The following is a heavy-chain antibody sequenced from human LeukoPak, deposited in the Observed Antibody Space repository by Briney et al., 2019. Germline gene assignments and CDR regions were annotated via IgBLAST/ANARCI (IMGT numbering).Heavy chain of an antibody. D-gene: IGHD3-9*01. V-gene: IGHV1-69*01. CDR2: IIPIFGTA. Sequence: SVKVSCKASGDTFSSYVISWVRQAPGQGLEWMGGIIPIFGTANYAQKFQGRVTITADESTSTAYMKLSSLRSEDTAVYYCARETTIPPYYFDYWGLGSQVTVSP. CDR3: ARETTIPPYYFDY. CDR1: GDTFSSYV. J-gene: IGHJ4*02.